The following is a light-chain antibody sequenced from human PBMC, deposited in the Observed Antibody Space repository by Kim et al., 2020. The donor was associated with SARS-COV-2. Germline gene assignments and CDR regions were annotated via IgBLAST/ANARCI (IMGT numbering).Light chain of an antibody. CDR3: QQRSNWPLT. CDR2: DAS. J-gene: IGKJ4*01. CDR1: QSVSGF. Sequence: VSPGERATLSCRASQSVSGFLAWYQQKPGQAPRLLIYDASNRAAGIPARFSGSGSGTDFTLTISSLEPEDCAVYFCQQRSNWPLTFGGGTKVEIK. V-gene: IGKV3-11*01.